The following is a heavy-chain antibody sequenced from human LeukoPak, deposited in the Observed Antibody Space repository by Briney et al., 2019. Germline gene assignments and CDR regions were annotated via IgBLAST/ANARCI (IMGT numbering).Heavy chain of an antibody. Sequence: ASVKVSCKASGYTFTSYDINWVRQATGQGLEWMGWMNPNSGNTGYAQKFQGRVTMTRNTSISTAYMELSSLRSEDTAVYYCARAEKQLAGYFDYWGQGTLVTVSS. J-gene: IGHJ4*02. V-gene: IGHV1-8*01. D-gene: IGHD6-6*01. CDR2: MNPNSGNT. CDR1: GYTFTSYD. CDR3: ARAEKQLAGYFDY.